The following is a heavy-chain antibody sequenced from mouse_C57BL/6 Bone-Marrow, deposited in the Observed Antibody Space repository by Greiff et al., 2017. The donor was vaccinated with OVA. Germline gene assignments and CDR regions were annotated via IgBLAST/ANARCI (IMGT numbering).Heavy chain of an antibody. CDR1: GYTFTDYY. CDR2: INPNNGGT. V-gene: IGHV1-26*01. CDR3: ARFWFSD. Sequence: EVQLQQSGPELVKPGASVKISCKASGYTFTDYYMNWVKQSHGKSLEWIGDINPNNGGTSYNQKFKGKATLTVDKSSSTAYMELRSLTSEDSAVYYCARFWFSDWGQGTLVTVSA. J-gene: IGHJ3*01.